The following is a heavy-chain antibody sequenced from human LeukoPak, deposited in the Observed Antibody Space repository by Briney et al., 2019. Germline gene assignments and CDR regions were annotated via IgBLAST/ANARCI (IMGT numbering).Heavy chain of an antibody. D-gene: IGHD1-1*01. CDR2: IYHSGST. CDR3: ARGRNWNDAEDY. J-gene: IGHJ4*02. CDR1: GGSFSGYY. Sequence: SETLSLTCAVYGGSFSGYYWSWIRQPPGKGLEWIGEIYHSGSTNYNPSLKSRVTISVDKSKNQFSLKLSSVTAADTAVYYCARGRNWNDAEDYWGQGTLVTVSS. V-gene: IGHV4-34*01.